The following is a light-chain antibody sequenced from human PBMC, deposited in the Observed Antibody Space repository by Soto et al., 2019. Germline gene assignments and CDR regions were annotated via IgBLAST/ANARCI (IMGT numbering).Light chain of an antibody. CDR3: QQYGSSPTWT. Sequence: DIVMTQSPDSLAVSLGERATINCKSSQSVLYNSNNKNYLAWYQQKPGRAPRLLIYNASNRATGIPDRFSGSGSGTDFTLTISRLEPEDSAVYYCQQYGSSPTWTFGQGTKVDIK. CDR2: NAS. J-gene: IGKJ1*01. V-gene: IGKV4-1*01. CDR1: QSVLYNSNNKNY.